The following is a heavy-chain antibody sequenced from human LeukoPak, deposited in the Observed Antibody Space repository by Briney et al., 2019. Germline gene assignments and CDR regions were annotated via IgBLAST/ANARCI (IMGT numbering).Heavy chain of an antibody. Sequence: GGSLRLSCAASGFIFSNYAMSWVRQAPGKGLEWVSGISNSGGSTNYADSVKGRFTISRDNSKNMLYLQMKSLRAEDTAVYYCAKASSSWLVNDAFDIWGQGTMVTVSS. CDR1: GFIFSNYA. D-gene: IGHD6-19*01. CDR2: ISNSGGST. V-gene: IGHV3-23*01. CDR3: AKASSSWLVNDAFDI. J-gene: IGHJ3*02.